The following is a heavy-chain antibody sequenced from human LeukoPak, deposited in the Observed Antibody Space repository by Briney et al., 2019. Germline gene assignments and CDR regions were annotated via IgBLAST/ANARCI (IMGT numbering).Heavy chain of an antibody. CDR2: IYYSGRT. CDR1: GGSISSSSYS. D-gene: IGHD2-2*02. V-gene: IGHV4-39*01. J-gene: IGHJ4*02. CDR3: ARSYTGYFDY. Sequence: SETLSLTCTVSGGSISSSSYSWGWIRQPPGKGLEWIGSIYYSGRTYDNPSLKSRVTISVDTSKTQFSLKLSSVTAADTPVYYCARSYTGYFDYWGQGTLATVSS.